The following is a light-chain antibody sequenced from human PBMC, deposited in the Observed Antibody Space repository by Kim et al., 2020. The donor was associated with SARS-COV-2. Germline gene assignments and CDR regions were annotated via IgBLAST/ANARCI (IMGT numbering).Light chain of an antibody. Sequence: AQGKTASIPCGGFNIGSKSVHWYQQKPGQAPVLVIYYDNDRPSGIPERFSGSNSGNTATLTISRVEAGDEADYYCQVWDSSSDHRVFGGGTQLTVL. V-gene: IGLV3-21*04. CDR2: YDN. J-gene: IGLJ3*02. CDR3: QVWDSSSDHRV. CDR1: NIGSKS.